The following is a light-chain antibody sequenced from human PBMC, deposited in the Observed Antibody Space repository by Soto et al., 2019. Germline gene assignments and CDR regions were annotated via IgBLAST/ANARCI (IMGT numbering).Light chain of an antibody. CDR3: SSYTSSSTLSYV. CDR2: EVS. Sequence: QSVLTQPASVSGSPGQSITISCTGTSSDVGGYNYVSWYQQHPGKAPKLMIYEVSNRPSGVSNRFSGSKSGNTASLTISGLQAEDEADYCCSSYTSSSTLSYVFGTGTKVTVL. J-gene: IGLJ1*01. CDR1: SSDVGGYNY. V-gene: IGLV2-14*01.